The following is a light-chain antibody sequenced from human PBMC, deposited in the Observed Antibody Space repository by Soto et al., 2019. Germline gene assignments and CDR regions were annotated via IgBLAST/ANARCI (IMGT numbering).Light chain of an antibody. CDR3: QTWGTVV. V-gene: IGLV4-69*01. Sequence: QSVLTQSPSASASLGASVKLTCTLSSGHSNYAIAWHQQQLEKGPRYLMKLNSDGSHSKGDGIPDRFSGSSSGAERYLTISSLQSEDEADYYCQTWGTVVFGGGTKLTVL. CDR2: LNSDGSH. J-gene: IGLJ2*01. CDR1: SGHSNYA.